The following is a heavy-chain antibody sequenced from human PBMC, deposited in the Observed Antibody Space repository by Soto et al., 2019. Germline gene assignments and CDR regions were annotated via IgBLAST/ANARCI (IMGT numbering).Heavy chain of an antibody. Sequence: KPWETLSLTCTVSGGSISSYYWSWIRQPPGKGLEWIGYIYYSGSTNYNPSLKSRVTISVDTSKNQFSLKLSSVTAADTAVYYCARVRAYCGGDCYYFDYWGQGTLVTVSS. CDR1: GGSISSYY. J-gene: IGHJ4*02. CDR2: IYYSGST. D-gene: IGHD2-21*02. V-gene: IGHV4-59*01. CDR3: ARVRAYCGGDCYYFDY.